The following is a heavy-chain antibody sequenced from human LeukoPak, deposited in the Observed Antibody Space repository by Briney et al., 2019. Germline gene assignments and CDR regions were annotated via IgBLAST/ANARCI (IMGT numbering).Heavy chain of an antibody. D-gene: IGHD5-24*01. Sequence: GGSLRLSCAASGFTFSNYAMHWVRKPPAKGLEGLGVIWYDGRITDYEDSVKGRFTISRDNSKNPMYLQMNSLRAEDKAVYYCAKVEVEMATIDRNSIDFWGQGTLVTVSS. V-gene: IGHV3-30*02. J-gene: IGHJ4*02. CDR3: AKVEVEMATIDRNSIDF. CDR2: IWYDGRIT. CDR1: GFTFSNYA.